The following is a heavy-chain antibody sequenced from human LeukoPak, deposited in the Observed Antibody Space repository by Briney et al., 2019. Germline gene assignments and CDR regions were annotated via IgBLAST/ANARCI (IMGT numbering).Heavy chain of an antibody. CDR2: INPSGGST. J-gene: IGHJ6*03. CDR1: GYTFTSYY. V-gene: IGHV1-46*01. Sequence: ASVKVSCKASGYTFTSYYMHWVRQAPGQGLEWMGIINPSGGSTSYAQKFQGRVTMTRDMSTSTVYMELSSLRSEDTAVYYCARDIRSGDGDLYYYYYYMDVWGKGTTVTVSS. D-gene: IGHD4-17*01. CDR3: ARDIRSGDGDLYYYYYYMDV.